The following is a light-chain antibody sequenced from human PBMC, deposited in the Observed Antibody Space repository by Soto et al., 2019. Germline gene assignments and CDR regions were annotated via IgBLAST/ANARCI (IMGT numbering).Light chain of an antibody. CDR3: QSYDSSLSASI. CDR1: TSNIGTTSD. J-gene: IGLJ2*01. CDR2: ANT. V-gene: IGLV1-40*01. Sequence: QSVLTQPPSVSGAPGQRVTISCTGSTSNIGTTSDVHWYQHVPGTAPKLLIYANTNRPAGVPDRFSGSKSGTSASLAITGLQAEDESYYYCQSYDSSLSASIFGGGTKLTVL.